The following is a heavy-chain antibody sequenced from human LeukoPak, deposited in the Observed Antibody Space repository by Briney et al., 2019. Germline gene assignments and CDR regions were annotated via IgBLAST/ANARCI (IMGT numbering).Heavy chain of an antibody. Sequence: ASVKVSCKASGYTFTGYYMHWVRQAPGQGLEWMGWINPNSGGTNYAQKFQGRVTMTRDTFISTAYMELSRLTSDDTAVYYCARDLGSIVATFDFFWYFDLWGRGTLLTVSS. D-gene: IGHD5-12*01. CDR3: ARDLGSIVATFDFFWYFDL. V-gene: IGHV1-2*02. CDR1: GYTFTGYY. CDR2: INPNSGGT. J-gene: IGHJ2*01.